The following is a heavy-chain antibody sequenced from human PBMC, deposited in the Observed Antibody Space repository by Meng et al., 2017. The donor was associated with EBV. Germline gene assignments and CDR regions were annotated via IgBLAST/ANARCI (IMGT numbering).Heavy chain of an antibody. CDR3: ARRVVTGGFFDY. J-gene: IGHJ4*02. D-gene: IGHD2-21*02. CDR1: GFTFSDYY. CDR2: ISSSGSTI. Sequence: VELVGFGGGLVKPGGSLRFSCAASGFTFSDYYMSWIRQAPGKGLEWVSYISSSGSTIYYADSVKGRFTISRDNAKNSLYLQMNSLRAEDTAVYYCARRVVTGGFFDYWGQGTLVTVSS. V-gene: IGHV3-11*01.